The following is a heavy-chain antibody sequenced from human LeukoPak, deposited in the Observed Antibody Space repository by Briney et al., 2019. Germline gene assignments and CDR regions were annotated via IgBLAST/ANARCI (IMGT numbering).Heavy chain of an antibody. CDR3: TRGRYQFLGPNDS. D-gene: IGHD1-14*01. CDR2: ITMNSVT. J-gene: IGHJ4*02. Sequence: GGSLRLSCSASGISISDYGMSWVRQAPGKGLEWLSYITMNSVTLNAESVKGRFTTSRDNDKNSVYLQLNSLRDEDTAVYYCTRGRYQFLGPNDSWGQGSLVSVSS. CDR1: GISISDYG. V-gene: IGHV3-69-1*01.